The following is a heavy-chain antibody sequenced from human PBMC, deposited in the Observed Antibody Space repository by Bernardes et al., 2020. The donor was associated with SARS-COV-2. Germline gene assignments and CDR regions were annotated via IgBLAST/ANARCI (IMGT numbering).Heavy chain of an antibody. Sequence: GSLSLSCAASGFTFSNAWMNWVRQAPGKGLEWVGHIKRKTDGGTTDYAAPVKGRFTISGDDSKNTMYLQMNSLKTEDTAVYYCTTGAEIYYDSSGFSYYFYFWGQGTLVTVSS. CDR3: TTGAEIYYDSSGFSYYFYF. CDR1: GFTFSNAW. V-gene: IGHV3-15*07. J-gene: IGHJ4*02. CDR2: IKRKTDGGTT. D-gene: IGHD3-22*01.